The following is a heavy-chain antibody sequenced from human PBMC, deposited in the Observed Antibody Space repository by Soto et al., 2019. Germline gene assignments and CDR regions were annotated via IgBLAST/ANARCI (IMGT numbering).Heavy chain of an antibody. CDR3: ARSWLGPQGHWFDS. J-gene: IGHJ5*01. Sequence: QVQLQQSGPGLVKPSQTLSLTCAISGDSVSSNTVAWNWIRQSPSRGLEWLGRTYYRSKWYDDXAESVKSRITXXPXTXXNQFSLHLNSVTLEDTAVYYCARSWLGPQGHWFDSWGQGTLVTVSS. D-gene: IGHD3-10*01. CDR1: GDSVSSNTVA. V-gene: IGHV6-1*01. CDR2: TYYRSKWYD.